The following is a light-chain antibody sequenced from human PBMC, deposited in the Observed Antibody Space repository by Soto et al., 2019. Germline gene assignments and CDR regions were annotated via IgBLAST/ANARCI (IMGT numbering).Light chain of an antibody. CDR1: QSISSW. J-gene: IGKJ1*01. Sequence: GDRGTSTCRASQSISSWLAWYQQKPGKGPKLLIYDASSLESGVPSRFSGSGSGTEFTVTISTLQPEDFATYYCQQYNSYSWTVGQGTKVDIK. V-gene: IGKV1-5*01. CDR3: QQYNSYSWT. CDR2: DAS.